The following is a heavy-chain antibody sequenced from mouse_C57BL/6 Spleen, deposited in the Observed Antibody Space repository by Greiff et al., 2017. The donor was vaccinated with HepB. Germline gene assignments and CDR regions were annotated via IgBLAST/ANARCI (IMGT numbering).Heavy chain of an antibody. J-gene: IGHJ4*01. V-gene: IGHV5-17*01. Sequence: DVMLVESGGGLVKPGGSLKLSCAASGFTFSDYGMHWVRQAPEKGLEWVVYISSGSSTIYYADTVKGRFTISRDNAKNTLFLQMTSLRSEDTAMYYCARETGTRAMDYWGQGTSVTVSS. CDR3: ARETGTRAMDY. CDR2: ISSGSSTI. D-gene: IGHD4-1*01. CDR1: GFTFSDYG.